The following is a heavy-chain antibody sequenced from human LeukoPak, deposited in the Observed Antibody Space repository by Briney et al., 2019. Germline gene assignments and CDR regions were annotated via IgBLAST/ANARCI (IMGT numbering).Heavy chain of an antibody. CDR3: ARGTINYYGSGSYTGYYDL. CDR2: IFHSGST. D-gene: IGHD3-10*01. V-gene: IGHV4-59*01. Sequence: SETLSLTCTVSGGSISSYYWSWIRQPPGKGLEWIGYIFHSGSTNYNPSLKSRVTISVDTSKDQFSLKLSSVTAADTAVYYCARGTINYYGSGSYTGYYDLWGRGTLVTVSS. J-gene: IGHJ2*01. CDR1: GGSISSYY.